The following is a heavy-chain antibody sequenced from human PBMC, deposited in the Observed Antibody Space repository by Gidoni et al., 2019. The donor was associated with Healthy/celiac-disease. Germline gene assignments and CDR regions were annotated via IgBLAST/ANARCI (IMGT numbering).Heavy chain of an antibody. V-gene: IGHV3-15*01. J-gene: IGHJ4*02. CDR3: TTVRRDYYDSSGLDY. CDR1: GFSFSNAW. CDR2: IKSKTDGGTT. Sequence: EVQLVASGGGLVKPGGSLRLSCAASGFSFSNAWMSWVRQAPGKGLEWVGRIKSKTDGGTTDYAAPVKGRFTISRDDSKNTLYLQMNSLKTEDTAVYYCTTVRRDYYDSSGLDYWGQGTLVTVSS. D-gene: IGHD3-22*01.